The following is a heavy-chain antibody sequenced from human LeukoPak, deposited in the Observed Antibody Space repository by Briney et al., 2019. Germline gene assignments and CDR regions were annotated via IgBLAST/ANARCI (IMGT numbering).Heavy chain of an antibody. CDR2: ISAYNGNT. J-gene: IGHJ4*02. CDR3: ARVGALWFGELLLQTKYYFDY. V-gene: IGHV1-18*01. D-gene: IGHD3-10*01. Sequence: ASVKVSCKASGYTFTSYGISWVRQAPGQGLEWMGWISAYNGNTNYAQKLQGRVTMTTDTSTSTAYMELRSLRSDDTAVYYCARVGALWFGELLLQTKYYFDYWGQGTLVTVSS. CDR1: GYTFTSYG.